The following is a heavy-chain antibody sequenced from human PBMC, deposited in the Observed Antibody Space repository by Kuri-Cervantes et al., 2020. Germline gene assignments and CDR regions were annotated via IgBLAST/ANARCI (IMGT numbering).Heavy chain of an antibody. V-gene: IGHV3-30*18. Sequence: GGSLRLSCAASGFTFSSYGMHWVRQAPGKGLEWVAVISYDGSNKYYADSVKGRFTISIDNAKNSLYLQMNSRRAEDKAVYYCAKDSSGWTRAGPDSDYWGQGTLVTVSS. CDR1: GFTFSSYG. CDR3: AKDSSGWTRAGPDSDY. J-gene: IGHJ4*02. CDR2: ISYDGSNK. D-gene: IGHD6-19*01.